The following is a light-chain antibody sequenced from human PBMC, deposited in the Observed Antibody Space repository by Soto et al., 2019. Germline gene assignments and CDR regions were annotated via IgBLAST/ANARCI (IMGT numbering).Light chain of an antibody. Sequence: QSVLTQPPSASGTPGQRVTISCSGSSSNIGSNTVNWYQQVPGTVPKLLIYSNNQRPSGVPDRFSGSKSGTSASLAISGLQCEDEADYYCEAWDDSLNGVVFGGGTKLTVL. CDR3: EAWDDSLNGVV. J-gene: IGLJ2*01. V-gene: IGLV1-44*01. CDR2: SNN. CDR1: SSNIGSNT.